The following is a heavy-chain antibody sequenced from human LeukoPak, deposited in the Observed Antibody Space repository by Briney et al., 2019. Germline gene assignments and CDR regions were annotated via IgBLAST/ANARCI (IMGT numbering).Heavy chain of an antibody. Sequence: PGRSLRLSCAASGFTFSSYGMHWVRQAPGKGLEWVAVISYDGSNKYYADSVKGRFTISRDNSKNTLYLQMNSLRAEDTAVYYCAKEGGQLVGNWFDPWGQGTLVTVSS. CDR3: AKEGGQLVGNWFDP. J-gene: IGHJ5*02. D-gene: IGHD6-6*01. CDR2: ISYDGSNK. V-gene: IGHV3-30*18. CDR1: GFTFSSYG.